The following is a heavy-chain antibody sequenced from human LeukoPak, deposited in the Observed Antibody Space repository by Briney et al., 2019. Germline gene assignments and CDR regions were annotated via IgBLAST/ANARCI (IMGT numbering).Heavy chain of an antibody. J-gene: IGHJ6*03. CDR3: AKAGRVRGVIDTPYYYYYMDV. CDR1: GFSFSSYD. D-gene: IGHD3-10*01. CDR2: IRYDGSKK. Sequence: GGSLRLSCAASGFSFSSYDMHWVRQAPDKGLEWVAFIRYDGSKKYYVDSVKGRFTISRDNSKNIVYLQMNSLRAEDTAVYYCAKAGRVRGVIDTPYYYYYMDVWGKGTTVTISS. V-gene: IGHV3-30*02.